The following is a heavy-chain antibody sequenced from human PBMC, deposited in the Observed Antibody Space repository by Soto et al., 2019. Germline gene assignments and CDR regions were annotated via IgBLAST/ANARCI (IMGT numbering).Heavy chain of an antibody. J-gene: IGHJ4*02. D-gene: IGHD2-8*02. V-gene: IGHV3-15*01. CDR2: IKSKTDGGTT. CDR3: TTDLVEVPRGY. Sequence: PGGSLRLSCAASGFTFSNAWMSWVRQAPGKGLEWVGRIKSKTDGGTTDYAAPVKGRFTISRDDSKNTLYLQMDSLKTEDTAVYYCTTDLVEVPRGYWGQGTLVTVSS. CDR1: GFTFSNAW.